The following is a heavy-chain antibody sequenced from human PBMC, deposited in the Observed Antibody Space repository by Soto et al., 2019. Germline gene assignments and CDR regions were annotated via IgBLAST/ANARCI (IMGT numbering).Heavy chain of an antibody. CDR2: ITWNGGTI. CDR1: GFALDDYV. Sequence: EVQLVESGGGLVQPGRSLSLSCAASGFALDDYVMHWVRQPPGRGLEWVSGITWNGGTIRYVDSVKGRFTISRDNAENSLYLQMNSLRPEDTAVYYCAKGGSAALIAPSGRDNWFDPWGQGTQVTVSS. CDR3: AKGGSAALIAPSGRDNWFDP. J-gene: IGHJ5*02. V-gene: IGHV3-9*01. D-gene: IGHD6-13*01.